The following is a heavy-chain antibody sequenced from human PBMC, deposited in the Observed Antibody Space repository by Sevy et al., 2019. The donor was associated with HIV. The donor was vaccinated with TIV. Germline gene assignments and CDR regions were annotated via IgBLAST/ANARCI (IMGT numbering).Heavy chain of an antibody. D-gene: IGHD5-12*01. CDR1: VGSITSTSSY. J-gene: IGHJ4*02. CDR2: IYYSGTT. CDR3: ATLKVDIVATDDY. V-gene: IGHV4-39*01. Sequence: SETLSLTCSVSVGSITSTSSYWGWIRQPPGKGLEWIGSIYYSGTTYYNPSLKSRVTISIDTSKNRISLKLSSVTAADTAVYYCATLKVDIVATDDYWGQGTLVTVSS.